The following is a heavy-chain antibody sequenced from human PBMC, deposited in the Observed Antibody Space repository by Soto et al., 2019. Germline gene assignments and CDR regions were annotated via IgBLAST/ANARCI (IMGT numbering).Heavy chain of an antibody. CDR3: ARGGLGTYFDS. V-gene: IGHV3-23*01. CDR1: GFTFSSHA. CDR2: ISGIDDST. D-gene: IGHD6-13*01. Sequence: EVQLLDSGGGLVQTEGSLRLSCAASGFTFSSHAMNWVRQAPGKGLEWVTVISGIDDSTYHADSVKGRVTISRDNSKSSLCLQINRLRGADTAVYYCARGGLGTYFDSWGQGTLVNVSS. J-gene: IGHJ4*02.